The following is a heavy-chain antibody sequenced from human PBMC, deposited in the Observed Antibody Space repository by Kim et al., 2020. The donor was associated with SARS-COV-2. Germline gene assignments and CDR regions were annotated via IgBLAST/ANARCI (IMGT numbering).Heavy chain of an antibody. Sequence: WGSLRLSCAASGFTFSSYSMNWVRQAPGKGLEWVSYISSSSSTIYYADSVKGRFTISRDNAKNSLYLQMNSLRDEDTAVYYCARAKRGGYDLGRNRGGPDYWGQGTLVTVSS. V-gene: IGHV3-48*02. J-gene: IGHJ4*02. CDR2: ISSSSSTI. CDR1: GFTFSSYS. D-gene: IGHD5-12*01. CDR3: ARAKRGGYDLGRNRGGPDY.